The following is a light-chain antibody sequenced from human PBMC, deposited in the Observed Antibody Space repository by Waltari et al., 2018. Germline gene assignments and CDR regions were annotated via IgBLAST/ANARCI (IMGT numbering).Light chain of an antibody. CDR3: QQYDNPLFT. CDR2: DAS. CDR1: QDISNY. J-gene: IGKJ3*01. Sequence: DIQMTQSPSSLSASVGDRVTITCQASQDISNYLNWYQQKPGKAPKLLIYDASNLETGGPSRFSGSGYGTDFTFTISSLQPEDIATYYCQQYDNPLFTFGPGTKVDIK. V-gene: IGKV1-33*01.